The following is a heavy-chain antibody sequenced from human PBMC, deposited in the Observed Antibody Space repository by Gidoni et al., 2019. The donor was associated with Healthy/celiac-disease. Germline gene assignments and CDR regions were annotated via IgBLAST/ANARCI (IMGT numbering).Heavy chain of an antibody. D-gene: IGHD3-10*01. CDR2: INSDGSST. CDR3: ARVPYGSGSYYRL. Sequence: EVQLVESGGGLVQPGGSLSLSCAAAGFPFSSYWMHWVRQAPGKGLVWVSRINSDGSSTSYADSVKGRFTISRDNAKNTLYLQMNSLRAEDTAVYYCARVPYGSGSYYRLWGQGTLVTVSS. J-gene: IGHJ4*02. CDR1: GFPFSSYW. V-gene: IGHV3-74*01.